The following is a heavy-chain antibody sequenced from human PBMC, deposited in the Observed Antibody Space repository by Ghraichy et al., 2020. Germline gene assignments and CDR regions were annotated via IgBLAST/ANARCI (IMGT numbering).Heavy chain of an antibody. CDR3: ARISASGFFDH. V-gene: IGHV2-70*13. CDR1: GFSLSTTKMS. CDR2: IDGDDDK. Sequence: SGPTLVKPTQTLTLTCTFSGFSLSTTKMSLGWIRQPPGKAPEWLALIDGDDDKLYSTSLKTRLTISKGTSRDQVVLRMTNMDPVDTATYYCARISASGFFDHWGQGTLVSVSS. D-gene: IGHD3-10*01. J-gene: IGHJ4*01.